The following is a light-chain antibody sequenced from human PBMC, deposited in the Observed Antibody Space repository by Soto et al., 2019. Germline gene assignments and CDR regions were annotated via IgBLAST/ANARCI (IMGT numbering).Light chain of an antibody. CDR1: QSVSSN. CDR2: GAS. Sequence: EIVLTQSPGPLSLSPGERATLSCRASQSVSSNLAWYQQKPGQAPRLLIYGASTRATGIPARFSGSGSGTEFTLTISSLQSEDFAVYYCQQYNYWPPTFGQGTKVDIK. V-gene: IGKV3-15*01. J-gene: IGKJ1*01. CDR3: QQYNYWPPT.